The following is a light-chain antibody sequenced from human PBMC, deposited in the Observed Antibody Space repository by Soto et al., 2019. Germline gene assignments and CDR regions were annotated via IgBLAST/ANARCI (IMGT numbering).Light chain of an antibody. CDR3: QNYDSDPIT. Sequence: EIFLTQSPATLSLSQWERATLSWRASQSVSSYLAWYQQKPGQAPRLLIYGASTRATGIPDRFSGSGSGTDFTLTINSLQPDDIATYYCQNYDSDPITFGQGTRLEIK. CDR2: GAS. J-gene: IGKJ5*01. V-gene: IGKV3-11*01. CDR1: QSVSSY.